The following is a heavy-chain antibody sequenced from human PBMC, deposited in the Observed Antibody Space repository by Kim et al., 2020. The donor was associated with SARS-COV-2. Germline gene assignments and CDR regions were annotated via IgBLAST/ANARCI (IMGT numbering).Heavy chain of an antibody. CDR2: IIPIFDTA. Sequence: SVKVSCKASGGTFSNYAITWVRQAPGQGLEWMGGIIPIFDTANYAQKFQGRVTLTADESTSTAYMELSSLRSEDTAVYYCARDTGYCSSTSCYSYYYGMDVWGQGTTVTVSS. CDR3: ARDTGYCSSTSCYSYYYGMDV. D-gene: IGHD2-2*01. CDR1: GGTFSNYA. J-gene: IGHJ6*02. V-gene: IGHV1-69*13.